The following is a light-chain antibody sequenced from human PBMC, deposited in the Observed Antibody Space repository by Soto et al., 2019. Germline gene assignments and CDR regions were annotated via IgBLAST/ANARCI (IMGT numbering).Light chain of an antibody. V-gene: IGKV3-20*01. J-gene: IGKJ1*01. CDR1: QSVRSNY. CDR3: QQYRYVPQT. CDR2: NSS. Sequence: EIVLTQSPGTLSLSPGERATLSCRASQSVRSNYLAWYQQKPGQAPRLLIYNSSTRATGIPDRFSGSGSGTDFTLTISRLEPEDFALDYCQQYRYVPQTFGQGTQVEIK.